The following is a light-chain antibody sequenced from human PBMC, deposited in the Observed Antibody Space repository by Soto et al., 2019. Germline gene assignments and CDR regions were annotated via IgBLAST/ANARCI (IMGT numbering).Light chain of an antibody. CDR2: LNSDGSH. Sequence: QSVLTQSPSASASLGASVKLTCTLSSGHSSYAIAWHQQQPEKGPRYLMKLNSDGSHNKGDGIPDRFSGSRSGTERYLTIASLQSEDEAHYYCQTWGTGIRVFGGGTKLTVL. CDR3: QTWGTGIRV. J-gene: IGLJ3*02. V-gene: IGLV4-69*01. CDR1: SGHSSYA.